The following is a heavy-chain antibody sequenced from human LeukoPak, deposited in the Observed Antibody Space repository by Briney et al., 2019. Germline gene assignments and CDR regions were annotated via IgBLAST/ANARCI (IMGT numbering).Heavy chain of an antibody. Sequence: GGSLRLSCAASGFTFSSYAMSWVRQAPGKGLEWVSAISGSGGSTYYADSVKGRFTISRDNSKNTLYLQMNSLRAEDTAVYYCAKWLGASYPHGAYDAFDIWGQGTMVTVSS. CDR3: AKWLGASYPHGAYDAFDI. CDR2: ISGSGGST. J-gene: IGHJ3*02. V-gene: IGHV3-23*01. D-gene: IGHD1-26*01. CDR1: GFTFSSYA.